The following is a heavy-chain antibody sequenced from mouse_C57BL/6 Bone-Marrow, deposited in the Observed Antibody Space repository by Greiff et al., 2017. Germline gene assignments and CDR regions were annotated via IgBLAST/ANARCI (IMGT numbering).Heavy chain of an antibody. Sequence: QVQLQQPGAELVRPGASVTLSCKASGYTFTDYEMHWVKQTPVHGLEWIGAIDPETGGTAYNQKFKGKAILTADKSSSTAYMELRSLTSEDSAVYYCTRLLWLRRKGFAYWGQGTLVTVSA. V-gene: IGHV1-15*01. D-gene: IGHD2-2*01. J-gene: IGHJ3*01. CDR1: GYTFTDYE. CDR3: TRLLWLRRKGFAY. CDR2: IDPETGGT.